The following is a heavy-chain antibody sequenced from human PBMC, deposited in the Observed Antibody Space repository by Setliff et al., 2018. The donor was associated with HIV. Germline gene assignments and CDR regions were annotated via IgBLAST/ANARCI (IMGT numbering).Heavy chain of an antibody. Sequence: SVKVSCKASGGTFSSYAISWVRQAPGQGLEWMGGIIPIFGAANYAQKFQGRVTITTDESTSTAYMELSSLRSEDTAVYYCARDRAHYYDSSGQMPFDIWGQGTMVTVSS. CDR2: IIPIFGAA. CDR3: ARDRAHYYDSSGQMPFDI. CDR1: GGTFSSYA. D-gene: IGHD3-22*01. V-gene: IGHV1-69*05. J-gene: IGHJ3*02.